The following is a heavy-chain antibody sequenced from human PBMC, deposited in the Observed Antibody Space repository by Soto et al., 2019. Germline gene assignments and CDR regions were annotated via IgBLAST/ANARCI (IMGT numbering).Heavy chain of an antibody. CDR3: AHSHGYSSSWWQYYYDSSGYSRPNWFDP. V-gene: IGHV2-70*12. D-gene: IGHD3-22*01. Sequence: SGPTLVNPTQTLTLTCTFSGFSLSTSGMCVSWIRQPPGKALEWLARIDWDDDKYYSTSLKTRLTISKDTSKNQVVLTMTNMDPVDTATYYCAHSHGYSSSWWQYYYDSSGYSRPNWFDPWGQGTLVTLSS. CDR2: IDWDDDK. J-gene: IGHJ5*02. CDR1: GFSLSTSGMC.